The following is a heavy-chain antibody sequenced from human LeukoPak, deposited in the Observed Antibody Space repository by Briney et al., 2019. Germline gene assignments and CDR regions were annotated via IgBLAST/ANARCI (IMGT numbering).Heavy chain of an antibody. CDR2: IYYSGST. CDR3: AREGWGYNDGRGSFDY. D-gene: IGHD3-22*01. Sequence: GSLRLSCAASGFTFSDYYMSWIRQAPGKGLEWIGNIYYSGSTFYNPSLKSRVTISVDTSQEQFSLKLSSVTAADTAVYYCAREGWGYNDGRGSFDYWGQGTLVTVSS. CDR1: GFTFSDYY. J-gene: IGHJ4*02. V-gene: IGHV4-38-2*02.